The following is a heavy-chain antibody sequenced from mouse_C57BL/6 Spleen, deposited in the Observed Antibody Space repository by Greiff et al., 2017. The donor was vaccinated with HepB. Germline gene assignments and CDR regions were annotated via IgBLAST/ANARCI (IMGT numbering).Heavy chain of an antibody. CDR3: EGSNYRHWYFDV. V-gene: IGHV1-55*01. CDR2: IYPGSGST. D-gene: IGHD2-5*01. CDR1: GYTFTSYW. Sequence: QVQLKQPGAELVKPGASVKMSCKASGYTFTSYWITWVKQRPGQGLEWIGDIYPGSGSTNYNEKFKSKATLTVDTSSSTAYMQLSSLTSEDSAVYYCEGSNYRHWYFDVWGTGTTVTVSS. J-gene: IGHJ1*03.